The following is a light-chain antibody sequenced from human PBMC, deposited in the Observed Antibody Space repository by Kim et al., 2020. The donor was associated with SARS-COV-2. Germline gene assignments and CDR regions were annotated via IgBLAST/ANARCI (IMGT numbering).Light chain of an antibody. CDR3: QQRSSWPRVT. CDR1: QSVSSF. CDR2: DAS. J-gene: IGKJ3*01. V-gene: IGKV3-11*01. Sequence: AARERATLSCRASQSVSSFLAWYQQKPGQAPTLLIYDASNRATGIPARCSGSGSGTDFSLTISSLEAEDFAVYYCQQRSSWPRVTFGPGTKVDIK.